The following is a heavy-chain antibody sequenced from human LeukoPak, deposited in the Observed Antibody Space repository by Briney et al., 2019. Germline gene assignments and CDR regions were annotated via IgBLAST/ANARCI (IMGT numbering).Heavy chain of an antibody. CDR3: ANSRGYGGNHVYFDY. CDR1: GFTFSSYA. CDR2: ISYDGSNK. Sequence: GGSLRLSCAASGFTFSSYAMHWVRQAPGKGLEWVAVISYDGSNKYYADSVKGRFTISRDNSKNTLYLQMNSLRAEDTAVYYCANSRGYGGNHVYFDYWGQGTLVTVSS. V-gene: IGHV3-30*04. D-gene: IGHD4-23*01. J-gene: IGHJ4*02.